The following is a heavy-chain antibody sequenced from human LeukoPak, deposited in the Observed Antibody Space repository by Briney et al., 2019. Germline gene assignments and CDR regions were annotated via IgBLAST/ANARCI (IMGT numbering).Heavy chain of an antibody. J-gene: IGHJ4*02. Sequence: GGSLRLSCAASGFTFSSYGMHWVRQAPGKGLEWVAVIWYDGSNKYYANSVKGRFTISRDNSKNTLYLQMNSPRAEDTAVYYCARPSAAGTGSHFDYWGQGTLVTVSS. CDR3: ARPSAAGTGSHFDY. CDR2: IWYDGSNK. CDR1: GFTFSSYG. D-gene: IGHD6-13*01. V-gene: IGHV3-33*01.